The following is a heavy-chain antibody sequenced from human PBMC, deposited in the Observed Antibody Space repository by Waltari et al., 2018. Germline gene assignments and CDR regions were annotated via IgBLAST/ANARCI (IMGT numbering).Heavy chain of an antibody. CDR3: SRDLQGINGMDV. V-gene: IGHV3-53*01. J-gene: IGHJ6*02. D-gene: IGHD6-13*01. CDR2: IYSGGST. CDR1: GFTVSSNY. Sequence: EVQLVESGGGLIQPGGSLRLSCAASGFTVSSNYMSWVRQAPGKGLEWVSVIYSGGSTYYADSVKGRFTISRDNSKNTLYLQMNSLRAEDTAVYYCSRDLQGINGMDVWGQGTTVTVSS.